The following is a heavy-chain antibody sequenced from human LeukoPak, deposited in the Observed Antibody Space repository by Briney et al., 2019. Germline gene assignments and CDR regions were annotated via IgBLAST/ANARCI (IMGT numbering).Heavy chain of an antibody. D-gene: IGHD1-1*01. CDR3: ARARLEYYFDY. J-gene: IGHJ4*02. V-gene: IGHV3-21*01. Sequence: GESLKISCAASGFTFSSYSMNWVRQAPGKGLEWVSSISSSSSYIYYADSVKGRFTISRDNAKNSLYLQMNSLRAEDTAVYYCARARLEYYFDYWGQGTLVTVSS. CDR1: GFTFSSYS. CDR2: ISSSSSYI.